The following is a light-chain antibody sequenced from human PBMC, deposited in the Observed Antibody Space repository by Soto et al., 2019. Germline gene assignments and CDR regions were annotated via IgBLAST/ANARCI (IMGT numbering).Light chain of an antibody. CDR3: QQYGSSPLT. CDR1: QSVSSSY. J-gene: IGKJ1*01. CDR2: DAS. V-gene: IGKV3-20*01. Sequence: EIVLTQSPGTLSLSPGERVILSCRDSQSVSSSYLAWYQQKPGQAPRVLIYDASSRATGIPDRFSGSGSGTDFTLTISRLEPEDFAVYYCQQYGSSPLTFGQGTKVEIK.